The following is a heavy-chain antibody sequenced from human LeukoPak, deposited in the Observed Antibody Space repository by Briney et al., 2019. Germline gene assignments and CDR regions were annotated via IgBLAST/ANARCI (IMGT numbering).Heavy chain of an antibody. Sequence: ASVKVSCKASGYTFISHDVNWVRQATGQGLEWMGWMNPNSGNTGYAQKFQGRATITRNTSISTAYMELSSLRSEDTAVYYCARGGSTTRGFDPWGQGTLVTVSS. J-gene: IGHJ5*02. CDR3: ARGGSTTRGFDP. V-gene: IGHV1-8*03. CDR2: MNPNSGNT. CDR1: GYTFISHD. D-gene: IGHD2-2*01.